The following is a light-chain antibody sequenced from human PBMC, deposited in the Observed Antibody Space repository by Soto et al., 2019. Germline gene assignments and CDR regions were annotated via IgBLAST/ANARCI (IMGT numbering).Light chain of an antibody. Sequence: DIQMTQSPSSLSASVGDRVTITCRASQSISNFLNWYQQKPGKAPKLLIYAASSLQSGVPARFSGSGSGTDFTLTISSLQPEDFATYYCQQSYSTPLTFGGGTKVEMK. CDR3: QQSYSTPLT. CDR2: AAS. CDR1: QSISNF. V-gene: IGKV1-39*01. J-gene: IGKJ4*01.